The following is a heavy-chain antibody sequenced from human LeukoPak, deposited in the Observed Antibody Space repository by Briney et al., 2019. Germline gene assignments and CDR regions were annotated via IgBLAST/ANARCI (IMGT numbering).Heavy chain of an antibody. CDR2: IYYSGST. V-gene: IGHV4-59*08. Sequence: PSETLSLTCTVSGGSISSYYWSWIRQPPGKGLEWIGYIYYSGSTNYNPSLESRVTISVDTSKNQFSLKLSSVTAADTAVYYCARHEYFDLWGRGTLVTVSS. J-gene: IGHJ2*01. CDR3: ARHEYFDL. CDR1: GGSISSYY.